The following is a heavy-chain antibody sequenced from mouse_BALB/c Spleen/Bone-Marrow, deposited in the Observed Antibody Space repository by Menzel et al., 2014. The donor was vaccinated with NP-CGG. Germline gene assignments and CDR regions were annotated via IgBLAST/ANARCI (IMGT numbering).Heavy chain of an antibody. J-gene: IGHJ2*01. CDR1: GYSIASGYS. V-gene: IGHV3-1*02. D-gene: IGHD1-1*01. Sequence: EVKLMESGPDLVKPSQSISFTCTVTGYSIASGYSWHWIRQLPGNKLEWMGYIHYSGSTNYNPSLKSRISVTRDTSKNQFFLQLNSVTTEDTATFYCVRNYVDSFDYWGQGTTLTVSS. CDR2: IHYSGST. CDR3: VRNYVDSFDY.